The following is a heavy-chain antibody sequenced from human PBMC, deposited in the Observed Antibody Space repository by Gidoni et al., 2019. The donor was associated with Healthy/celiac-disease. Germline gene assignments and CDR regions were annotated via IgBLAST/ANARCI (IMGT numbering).Heavy chain of an antibody. CDR2: IWYDGSNK. D-gene: IGHD1-1*01. CDR1: GVTFSSYG. J-gene: IGHJ3*02. Sequence: QVQLVESGGGVVQPGRSLRLSCAASGVTFSSYGMHWVRQAPGKGLEGVAVIWYDGSNKYYADSVKGRFTISRDNSKNTLYLQMNSLRAEDTAVYYCARGGDFGTTGPEGAFDIWGQGTMVTVSS. CDR3: ARGGDFGTTGPEGAFDI. V-gene: IGHV3-33*01.